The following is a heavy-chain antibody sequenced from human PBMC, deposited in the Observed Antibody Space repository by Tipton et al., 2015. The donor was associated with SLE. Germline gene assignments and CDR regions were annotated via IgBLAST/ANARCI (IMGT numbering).Heavy chain of an antibody. CDR3: ARGSRVEEELDY. CDR2: IYYSGSP. CDR1: GGSITSSDSS. J-gene: IGHJ4*02. V-gene: IGHV4-39*07. Sequence: TLSLTCSVSGGSITSSDSSWGWIRQPPGEGLESIGSIYYSGSPSYNPSLRSRVTISLDRSKNQFFLNLTSVTAADTAVYYCARGSRVEEELDYWGQGALVTVSS. D-gene: IGHD6-13*01.